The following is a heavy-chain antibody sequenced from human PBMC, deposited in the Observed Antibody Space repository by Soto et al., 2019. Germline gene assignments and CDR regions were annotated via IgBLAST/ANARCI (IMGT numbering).Heavy chain of an antibody. D-gene: IGHD3-10*01. V-gene: IGHV4-31*03. J-gene: IGHJ4*02. CDR3: ARGGNYYGSGSYYNSRPYFDY. Sequence: QVQLQESGPGLVKPSQTLSLTCTVSGGSISSGGYYWSWIRQHPGKGLEWIGYIYYSGSTYYNPYLKSRVTIAVDTSKNQFSLKLSSVTAADTAVYYCARGGNYYGSGSYYNSRPYFDYWGQGTLVTVSS. CDR1: GGSISSGGYY. CDR2: IYYSGST.